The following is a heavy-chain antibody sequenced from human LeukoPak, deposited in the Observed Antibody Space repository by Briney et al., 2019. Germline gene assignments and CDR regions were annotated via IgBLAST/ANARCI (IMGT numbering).Heavy chain of an antibody. D-gene: IGHD6-13*01. V-gene: IGHV3-30*03. CDR1: GFTFSSYG. J-gene: IGHJ3*02. CDR2: ISYDGSNK. Sequence: PGGSLRLSCAASGFTFSSYGMHWVRQAPGRGLEWVAVISYDGSNKYYADSVKGRFTISRDNSKNTLYLQMGSLRAEDMAVYYCARGKQQSRVAFDIWGQGTMVTVSS. CDR3: ARGKQQSRVAFDI.